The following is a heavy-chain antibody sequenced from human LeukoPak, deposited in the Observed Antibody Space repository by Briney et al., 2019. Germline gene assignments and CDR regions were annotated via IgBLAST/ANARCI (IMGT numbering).Heavy chain of an antibody. D-gene: IGHD3-10*01. V-gene: IGHV3-33*06. Sequence: GGSLRLSCAASGFTFSSYGMHWVRQAPSKGLEWVAVIWYDGSNKYYADSVKGRFTISRDNSKNTLYLQMNSLRAEDTAVYYCAKDDGSGSYYNVRFDYWGQGTLVTVSS. J-gene: IGHJ4*02. CDR2: IWYDGSNK. CDR1: GFTFSSYG. CDR3: AKDDGSGSYYNVRFDY.